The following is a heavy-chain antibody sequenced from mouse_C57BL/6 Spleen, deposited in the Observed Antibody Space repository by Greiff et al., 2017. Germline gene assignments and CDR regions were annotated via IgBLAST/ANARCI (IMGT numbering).Heavy chain of an antibody. D-gene: IGHD2-5*01. Sequence: VQLQQPGAELVMPGASVKLSCKASGYTFTSYWMHWVKQRPGQGLEWIGEIDPSDSYTNYNQKFKGKSTLTVDKSSSTAYMQLSSLTSEDSAVXYCARPYYSNREWFAYWGQGTLVTVSA. CDR3: ARPYYSNREWFAY. CDR1: GYTFTSYW. V-gene: IGHV1-69*01. J-gene: IGHJ3*01. CDR2: IDPSDSYT.